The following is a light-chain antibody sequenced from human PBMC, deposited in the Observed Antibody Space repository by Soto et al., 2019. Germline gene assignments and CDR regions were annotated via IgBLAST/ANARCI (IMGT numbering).Light chain of an antibody. CDR3: QQYDNWPPLYS. Sequence: EIVMTQSPATLSVSPGERATLSCRASQSVSSKLAWYQQKPGQAPRLLIYGASTRATGIPARFSGSASGTEFTLTIRRLQSVDFAVYYWQQYDNWPPLYSFGQGTKLEIK. CDR1: QSVSSK. V-gene: IGKV3-15*01. J-gene: IGKJ2*03. CDR2: GAS.